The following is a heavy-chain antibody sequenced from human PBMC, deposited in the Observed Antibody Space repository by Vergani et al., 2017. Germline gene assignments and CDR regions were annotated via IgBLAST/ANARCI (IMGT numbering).Heavy chain of an antibody. CDR1: GGSISSYY. Sequence: QVQLQESGPGLVKPSETLSLTCTVSGGSISSYYWSWIRQPPGKGLEWIGYIYYSGSTNYNPSLKSRVTISVETSKNQFSLKLSSVTAADTAVYYCARAPPMIVYNFQHWGQGTLVTVSS. CDR3: ARAPPMIVYNFQH. CDR2: IYYSGST. V-gene: IGHV4-59*01. D-gene: IGHD3-22*01. J-gene: IGHJ1*01.